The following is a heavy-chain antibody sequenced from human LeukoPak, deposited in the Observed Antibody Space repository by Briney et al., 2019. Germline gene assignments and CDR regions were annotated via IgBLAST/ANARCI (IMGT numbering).Heavy chain of an antibody. CDR1: GFTFSSYG. CDR3: AKEYYDSSGYYEVFDY. CDR2: ISYDGSNK. Sequence: GGSLRLSCAASGFTFSSYGMHWVRQAPGKGLEWVAVISYDGSNKYYADSVKGRFTISRDNSKNTLYLQMNSLRAEDTAVYYCAKEYYDSSGYYEVFDYRGQGTLVTVSS. J-gene: IGHJ4*02. D-gene: IGHD3-22*01. V-gene: IGHV3-30*18.